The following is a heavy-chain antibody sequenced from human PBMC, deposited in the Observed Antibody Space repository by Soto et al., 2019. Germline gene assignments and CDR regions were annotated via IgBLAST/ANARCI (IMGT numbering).Heavy chain of an antibody. CDR3: ARDDDSSEPIDYYYGMDV. CDR1: GYTFTSYG. V-gene: IGHV1-18*01. D-gene: IGHD3-22*01. J-gene: IGHJ6*02. Sequence: QVQLVQSGAEVKKPGASVKVSCKASGYTFTSYGISWVRQAPGQGLEWMGWISAYNGNTNYAQKLQGRVTMTTDTSASTAYMELGSLRSDDTAVYYCARDDDSSEPIDYYYGMDVWGQGTTVTVSS. CDR2: ISAYNGNT.